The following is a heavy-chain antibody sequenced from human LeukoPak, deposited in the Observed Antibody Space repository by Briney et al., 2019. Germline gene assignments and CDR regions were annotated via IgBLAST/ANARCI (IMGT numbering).Heavy chain of an antibody. CDR3: ARERFYYDSSGYYRKNPCFDY. CDR1: GGSISSGGYY. Sequence: PSQTLSLTCTVSGGSISSGGYYWSWIRQHPGKGLEWIGYIYYSGSTYYNPPLKSRVTISVDTSKNQFSLKLSSVTAADTAVYYCARERFYYDSSGYYRKNPCFDYWGQGTLVTVSS. J-gene: IGHJ4*02. CDR2: IYYSGST. V-gene: IGHV4-31*03. D-gene: IGHD3-22*01.